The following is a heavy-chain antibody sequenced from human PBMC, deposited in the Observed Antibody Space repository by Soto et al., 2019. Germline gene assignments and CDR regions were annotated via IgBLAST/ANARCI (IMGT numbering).Heavy chain of an antibody. CDR1: GGSISSYY. D-gene: IGHD3-16*02. CDR2: IYYSGGT. V-gene: IGHV4-59*01. CDR3: ARVYRVNTIPGRFDP. Sequence: SETLSLTCTVSGGSISSYYWSWIRQPPGKGLEWIGYIYYSGGTNYNPSLKSRVTISVDTSKNQLSLKLRSVTAADTAVYYWARVYRVNTIPGRFDPWGQGTLVTVSS. J-gene: IGHJ5*02.